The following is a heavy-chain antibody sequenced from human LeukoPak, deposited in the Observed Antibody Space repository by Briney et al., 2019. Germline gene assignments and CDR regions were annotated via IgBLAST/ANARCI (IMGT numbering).Heavy chain of an antibody. J-gene: IGHJ3*02. CDR3: ARGGSYLSAFDI. Sequence: GGSLRLSCAASGFTFSTYAMSWVRQAPGRGLEWVSAISGSGGSTYYADSVKGRFTISRDNSKNTLYLQMNSLRAEDTAVYYCARGGSYLSAFDIWGQGTMVTVSS. V-gene: IGHV3-23*01. CDR1: GFTFSTYA. D-gene: IGHD1-26*01. CDR2: ISGSGGST.